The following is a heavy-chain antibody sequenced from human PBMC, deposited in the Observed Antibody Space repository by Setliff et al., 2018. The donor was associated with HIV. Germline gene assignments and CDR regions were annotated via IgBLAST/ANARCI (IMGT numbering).Heavy chain of an antibody. V-gene: IGHV1-2*02. D-gene: IGHD3-3*01. J-gene: IGHJ4*02. Sequence: ASVKVSCKASGYSFSKYGISWVRQAPGQGLEWMGWITPNSGGTEYAGKFQGRVTLTRDTSINTAYMEVTRLTSDDTAVYYCAGVSSQFSEWRKDYFEYWGRGSLVTVSS. CDR2: ITPNSGGT. CDR1: GYSFSKYG. CDR3: AGVSSQFSEWRKDYFEY.